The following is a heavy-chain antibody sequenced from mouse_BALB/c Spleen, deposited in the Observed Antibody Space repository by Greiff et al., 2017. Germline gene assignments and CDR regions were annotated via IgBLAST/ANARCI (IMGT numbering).Heavy chain of an antibody. Sequence: QVQLKESGPGLVAPSQSLSITCTVSGFSLTSYGVHWVRQPPGKGLEWLGVIWAGGSTNYNSALMSRLSISKDNSKSQVFLKMNSLQTDDTAMYYCARDGYGSAYWGQGTLVTVSA. J-gene: IGHJ3*01. CDR3: ARDGYGSAY. V-gene: IGHV2-9*02. CDR1: GFSLTSYG. D-gene: IGHD2-2*01. CDR2: IWAGGST.